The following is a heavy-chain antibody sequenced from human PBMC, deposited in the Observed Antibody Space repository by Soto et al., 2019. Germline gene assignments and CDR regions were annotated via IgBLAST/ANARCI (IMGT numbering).Heavy chain of an antibody. Sequence: GGSLRLSCAASGFTVSSNYISWVRQAPGKGLEWVSVVHSGGSTYYADSVKGRFTISRDTSKNTLDLQMNSLRAEDTAVYYCARSYCTTTSCYLGWFGPWGQGTLVTVSS. CDR2: VHSGGST. V-gene: IGHV3-66*01. J-gene: IGHJ5*02. CDR1: GFTVSSNY. D-gene: IGHD2-2*01. CDR3: ARSYCTTTSCYLGWFGP.